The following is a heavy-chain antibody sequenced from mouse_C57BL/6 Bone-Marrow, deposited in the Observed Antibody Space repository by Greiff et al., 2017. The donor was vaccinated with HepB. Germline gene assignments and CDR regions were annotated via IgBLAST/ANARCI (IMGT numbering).Heavy chain of an antibody. CDR2: FYPGSGSI. CDR1: GYTFTEYT. Sequence: VKLMESGAELVKPGASVKLSCKASGYTFTEYTIHWVKQRSGQGLEWIGWFYPGSGSIKYNEKFKDKATLTADKSSSTVYMELSRLTSEDSAVYFCARHEALYDAMDYWGQGTSVTVSS. J-gene: IGHJ4*01. CDR3: ARHEALYDAMDY. V-gene: IGHV1-62-2*01.